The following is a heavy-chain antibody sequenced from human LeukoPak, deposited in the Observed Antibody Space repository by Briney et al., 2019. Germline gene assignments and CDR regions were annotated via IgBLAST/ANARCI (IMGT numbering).Heavy chain of an antibody. V-gene: IGHV4-34*01. CDR1: GGSFSGYY. J-gene: IGHJ4*01. Sequence: TSETLSLTCAVYGGSFSGYYWSWIRQPPGKGLEWIGEINHSGSTNYNPSLKSRVTISVDTSKNQFSLKLSSVTAADTAVYYCARTNSGYDYGDTFDYWGHGIPVIVSS. CDR2: INHSGST. CDR3: ARTNSGYDYGDTFDY. D-gene: IGHD5-12*01.